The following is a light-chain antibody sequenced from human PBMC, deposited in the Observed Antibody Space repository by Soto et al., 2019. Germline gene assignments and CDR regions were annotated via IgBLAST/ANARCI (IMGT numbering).Light chain of an antibody. V-gene: IGLV2-8*01. Sequence: QSVLTQPPSASGSPGQSVTLSCTGTSRDVGGYNYVSWYQRHPGKAPKLILYEVSERPSGVPDRFSGSKSGNTASLTVSGLQTDDEAEYFCSSYVGSNTVVFGGGTKLTVL. J-gene: IGLJ2*01. CDR3: SSYVGSNTVV. CDR2: EVS. CDR1: SRDVGGYNY.